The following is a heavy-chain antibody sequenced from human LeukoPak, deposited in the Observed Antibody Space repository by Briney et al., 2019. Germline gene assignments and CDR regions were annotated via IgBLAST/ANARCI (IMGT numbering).Heavy chain of an antibody. CDR2: SYHTVST. D-gene: IGHD3-3*01. V-gene: IGHV4-30-2*01. CDR3: ARVARDYDFWSGYLDNWFDP. CDR1: GGSISRGGYS. J-gene: IGHJ5*02. Sequence: SDPLSLTCGVSGGSISRGGYSWSWIRQPPGKGLEWNEDSYHTVSTYYNPSLKSRVTISVDQSKSQCSLKLRCVTAADTAVYYCARVARDYDFWSGYLDNWFDPWSQGTLVTVSS.